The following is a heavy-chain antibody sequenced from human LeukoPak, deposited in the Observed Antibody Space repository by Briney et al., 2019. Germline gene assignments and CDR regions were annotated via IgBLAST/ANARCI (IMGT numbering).Heavy chain of an antibody. V-gene: IGHV4-4*07. CDR2: IYPSGST. CDR3: ARAGIYDSSGYFYHAFDI. D-gene: IGHD3-22*01. Sequence: SETLSLTCTVSGASISNYYWSWIRQPAGKGLEWIGRIYPSGSTNYNPSLKSRVTMSVDTSKNQFSLKLRSLTAADTAVYYCARAGIYDSSGYFYHAFDIWGQGTMVTVSS. CDR1: GASISNYY. J-gene: IGHJ3*02.